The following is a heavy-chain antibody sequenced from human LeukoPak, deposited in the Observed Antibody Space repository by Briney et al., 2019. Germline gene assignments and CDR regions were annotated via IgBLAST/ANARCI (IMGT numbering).Heavy chain of an antibody. Sequence: PSETLSLTCTVSGGSISSYYWSWIRQPPGKGLEWIGYIYYSGSTNYNPSLKSRVTISVDTSKNQFSLKLSSVTAADTAVYYCARGVLRYFDWLSTPSIYFDYWGQGTLVTVSS. CDR1: GGSISSYY. CDR2: IYYSGST. J-gene: IGHJ4*02. CDR3: ARGVLRYFDWLSTPSIYFDY. D-gene: IGHD3-9*01. V-gene: IGHV4-59*01.